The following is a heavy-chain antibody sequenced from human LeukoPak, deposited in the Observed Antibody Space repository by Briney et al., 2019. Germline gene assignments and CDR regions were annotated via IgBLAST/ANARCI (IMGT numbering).Heavy chain of an antibody. CDR3: ARGPGIAVAYI. D-gene: IGHD6-19*01. J-gene: IGHJ3*02. V-gene: IGHV1-69*13. CDR1: GYTFTSYG. Sequence: ASVKVSCKASGYTFTSYGISWVRQAPGQGLEWMGGIIPIFGTANYAQKFQGRVTITADESTSTAYMELSSLRSEDTAVYYCARGPGIAVAYIWGQGTMVTVSS. CDR2: IIPIFGTA.